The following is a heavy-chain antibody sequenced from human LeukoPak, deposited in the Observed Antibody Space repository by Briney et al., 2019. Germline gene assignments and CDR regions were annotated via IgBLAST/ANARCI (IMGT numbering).Heavy chain of an antibody. J-gene: IGHJ4*02. CDR2: INHSGST. D-gene: IGHD6-13*01. CDR3: ARGIAAAGIFDY. CDR1: GGSFSGYY. V-gene: IGHV4-34*01. Sequence: KPSETLSLTCAVYGGSFSGYYWSWIRQPPGKGLEWIGEINHSGSTNYNPSLKSRVTISVDTSKNQFSLKLSSVTAADTAVYYCARGIAAAGIFDYWGQGTLVTVSS.